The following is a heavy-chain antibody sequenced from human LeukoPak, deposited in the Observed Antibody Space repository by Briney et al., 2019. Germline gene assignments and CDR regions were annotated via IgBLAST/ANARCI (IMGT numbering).Heavy chain of an antibody. Sequence: SETLSLTCTVSGGSISSSSYYWGWIRQPPGKGLEWIGSIYYSGSTYYNPSLESRVTISVDTSKNQFSLKLSSVTAADTAVYYCARRGYDILTGYLSANPWGQGTLVTVSS. J-gene: IGHJ5*02. CDR1: GGSISSSSYY. CDR3: ARRGYDILTGYLSANP. CDR2: IYYSGST. V-gene: IGHV4-39*01. D-gene: IGHD3-9*01.